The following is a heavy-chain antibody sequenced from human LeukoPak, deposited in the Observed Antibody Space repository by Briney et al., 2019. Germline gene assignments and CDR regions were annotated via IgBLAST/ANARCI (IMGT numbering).Heavy chain of an antibody. CDR3: AKDLSITMIVVYRAVAFDI. CDR2: ISGSGGST. V-gene: IGHV3-23*01. D-gene: IGHD3-22*01. Sequence: GGSLRLSCAASGFTFSSYAMSWVRQAPGKGLEWVSAISGSGGSTYYADSVKGRFTISRDNSKNTLYLQMNSLRAEDTAVYYCAKDLSITMIVVYRAVAFDIWGQGTMVTVSS. J-gene: IGHJ3*02. CDR1: GFTFSSYA.